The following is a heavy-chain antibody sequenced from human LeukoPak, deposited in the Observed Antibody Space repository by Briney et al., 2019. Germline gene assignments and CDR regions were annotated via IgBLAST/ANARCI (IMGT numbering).Heavy chain of an antibody. D-gene: IGHD3-22*01. CDR3: ARANPTYYYDRHDY. J-gene: IGHJ4*02. CDR1: GYTFTGYY. CDR2: INPNSGGT. Sequence: ASVKVSCKASGYTFTGYYMHWVRQAPGQGLEWMGWINPNSGGTNYAQKFQGRVTMTRDTSISTAYMELSRLRSDDTAVYYCARANPTYYYDRHDYWGQGTLVTVSS. V-gene: IGHV1-2*02.